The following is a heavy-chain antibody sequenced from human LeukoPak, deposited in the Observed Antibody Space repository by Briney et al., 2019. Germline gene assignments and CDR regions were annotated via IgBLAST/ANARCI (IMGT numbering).Heavy chain of an antibody. D-gene: IGHD3-10*01. J-gene: IGHJ4*02. V-gene: IGHV4-38-2*02. CDR3: ARVSGYGSGSYYLYYFDY. CDR1: GYSISSGYY. CDR2: IYHSGST. Sequence: PSETLSLTCTVSGYSISSGYYWGWIRQPPGKGLEWIGSIYHSGSTYYNPSLKSRVTISVVTSKNQFSLKLSSVTAADTAVYCCARVSGYGSGSYYLYYFDYWGQGTLVTVSS.